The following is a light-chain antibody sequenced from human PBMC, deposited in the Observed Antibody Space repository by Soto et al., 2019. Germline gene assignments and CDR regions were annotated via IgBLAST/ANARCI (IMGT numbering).Light chain of an antibody. CDR3: QSYDSSLSGYV. CDR2: GNS. J-gene: IGLJ1*01. V-gene: IGLV1-40*01. CDR1: SSNFGAGYD. Sequence: QSVLTQPPSVSGAPGQRVTISCTGSSSNFGAGYDVHWYQQLPGTAPKLLIYGNSNRPSGVPDRFSGSKSGTSASLAITGLQAEDEADYYCQSYDSSLSGYVFGTGTKLTVL.